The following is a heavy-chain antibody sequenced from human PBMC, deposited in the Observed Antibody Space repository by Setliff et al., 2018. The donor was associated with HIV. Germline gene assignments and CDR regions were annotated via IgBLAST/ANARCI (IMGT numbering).Heavy chain of an antibody. CDR1: GGSISGYY. J-gene: IGHJ4*02. Sequence: SETLSLTCTVSGGSISGYYWSWIRQPPGKGLEWIGYIYTSGSTNYNPSLKSRVTISVDTSKNQFSLKLSSVTAADTAVYYCARGRGGVGATIDYWGQGTLVTVSS. CDR2: IYTSGST. D-gene: IGHD1-26*01. CDR3: ARGRGGVGATIDY. V-gene: IGHV4-59*01.